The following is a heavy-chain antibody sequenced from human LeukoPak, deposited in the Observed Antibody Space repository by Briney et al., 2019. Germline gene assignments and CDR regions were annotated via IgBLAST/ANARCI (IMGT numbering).Heavy chain of an antibody. Sequence: ASVKVSCKASGYTFTSYGISWVRQAPGQGLEWMGWINPNSGGTNYAQKFQGRVTMTRDTSISTAYMELSRLRSDDTAVYYCASGRAVAGIINPYYFDYWGQGTLVTVSS. V-gene: IGHV1-2*02. CDR2: INPNSGGT. D-gene: IGHD6-19*01. CDR3: ASGRAVAGIINPYYFDY. CDR1: GYTFTSYG. J-gene: IGHJ4*02.